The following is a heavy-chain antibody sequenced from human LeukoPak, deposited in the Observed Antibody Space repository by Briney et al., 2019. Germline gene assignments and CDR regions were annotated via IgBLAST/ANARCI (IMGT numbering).Heavy chain of an antibody. V-gene: IGHV3-48*01. CDR3: ARRLDY. J-gene: IGHJ4*02. CDR1: GFTLSTYS. CDR2: ISSTSSTI. Sequence: HPGGSLRLSCAASGFTLSTYSMNWVRQVPGKGLEWVSYISSTSSTIYYADSVKGRFTISRDNAKNSLYLQMNSLRAEDTAVYYCARRLDYWGQGTLVTVSS.